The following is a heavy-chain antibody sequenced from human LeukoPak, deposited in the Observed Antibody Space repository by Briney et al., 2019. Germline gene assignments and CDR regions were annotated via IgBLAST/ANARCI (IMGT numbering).Heavy chain of an antibody. CDR3: ARDRGFLEWLLYFDY. Sequence: GGSLRLSCAASGFTFSSYWMSWVRQAPGKGLEWVANIKQDGSEKYYEDSVKGRFTISRDNAKNSLYLQMNSLRAEDTAVYYCARDRGFLEWLLYFDYWGQGTLVTVSS. CDR1: GFTFSSYW. CDR2: IKQDGSEK. V-gene: IGHV3-7*01. D-gene: IGHD3-3*01. J-gene: IGHJ4*02.